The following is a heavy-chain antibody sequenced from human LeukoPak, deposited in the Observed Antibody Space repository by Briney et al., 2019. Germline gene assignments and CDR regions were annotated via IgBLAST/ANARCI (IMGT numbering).Heavy chain of an antibody. CDR3: ASHGGYCSGGSCFYGDYGMDV. Sequence: GESLKISCKGSGYSFTSYWIGWVRQMPGKGLEWMGIIYPGDSDTRYSPSFQGQVTISADKSISTAYLQWSSLKASDTAMYYCASHGGYCSGGSCFYGDYGMDVWGQGTTVTVSS. V-gene: IGHV5-51*01. D-gene: IGHD2-15*01. J-gene: IGHJ6*02. CDR2: IYPGDSDT. CDR1: GYSFTSYW.